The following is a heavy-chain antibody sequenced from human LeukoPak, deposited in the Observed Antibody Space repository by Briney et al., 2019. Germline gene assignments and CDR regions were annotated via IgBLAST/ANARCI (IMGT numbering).Heavy chain of an antibody. CDR3: ARGPSGWYYFED. CDR2: INWNGAST. Sequence: PGGSLSPSCAASGFSFGTYGMSWVRQVAGTGLEGVSGINWNGASTVYADSVKCRFTSSRDNAKNSQYLQMNSLRAEDTALYYCARGPSGWYYFEDWGQGTLVTVSS. V-gene: IGHV3-20*04. J-gene: IGHJ4*02. CDR1: GFSFGTYG. D-gene: IGHD6-19*01.